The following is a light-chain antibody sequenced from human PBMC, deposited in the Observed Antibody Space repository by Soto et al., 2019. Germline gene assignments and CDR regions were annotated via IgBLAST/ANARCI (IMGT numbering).Light chain of an antibody. V-gene: IGKV2-28*01. CDR1: QSLLHSNGYNY. CDR3: MQALQTPIT. J-gene: IGKJ5*01. Sequence: DIVMTQSRLSLPFTPGEPASISCRSSQSLLHSNGYNYLDWYLQKPGQSPQLLIYLGSNRASGVPDRFSGSGSGTDFTLKISRVEAEDVGVYYCMQALQTPITFGQGTRLEIK. CDR2: LGS.